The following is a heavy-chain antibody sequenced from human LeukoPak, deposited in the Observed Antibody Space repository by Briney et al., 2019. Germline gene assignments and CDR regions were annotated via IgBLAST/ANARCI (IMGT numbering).Heavy chain of an antibody. CDR1: GYTFTSYG. CDR2: ISAYNGNT. V-gene: IGHV1-18*01. D-gene: IGHD3-22*01. CDR3: ARVCYDSSGYYCFDY. J-gene: IGHJ4*02. Sequence: ASVKVSCKASGYTFTSYGISWVRQAPGQGLEWMGWISAYNGNTNYAQKLQGRVTMTTDTSTSAAYMELRSLRSGDTAVYYCARVCYDSSGYYCFDYWGQGTLVTVSS.